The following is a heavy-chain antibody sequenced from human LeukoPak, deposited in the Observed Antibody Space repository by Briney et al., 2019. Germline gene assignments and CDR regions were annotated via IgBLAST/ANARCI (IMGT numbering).Heavy chain of an antibody. CDR1: GGSISSYY. CDR2: IYYSGST. J-gene: IGHJ4*02. CDR3: ARKRVGATAFDY. D-gene: IGHD1-26*01. Sequence: SETLSLTCTVSGGSISSYYWSWIRQPPGKGLEWIGYIYYSGSTNYNPSLKSRVTISVDTSKNQFSLKLSSVTAADTAVYYRARKRVGATAFDYWGQGTLVTVSS. V-gene: IGHV4-59*01.